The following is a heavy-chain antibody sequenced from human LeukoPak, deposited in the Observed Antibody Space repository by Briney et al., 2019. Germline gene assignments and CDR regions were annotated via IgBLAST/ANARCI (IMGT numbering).Heavy chain of an antibody. J-gene: IGHJ3*02. D-gene: IGHD6-13*01. CDR2: ISGSGGVT. CDR1: GFTFSTYA. V-gene: IGHV3-23*01. CDR3: ARGYSSSFHDAFDI. Sequence: GGSLRLSCVASGFTFSTYAMSWVRQAPGKGLEWVSAISGSGGVTYYADSVKGRFTISRDNAKNSLYLQMNSLRDEDTAVYYCARGYSSSFHDAFDIWGQGTMVTVSS.